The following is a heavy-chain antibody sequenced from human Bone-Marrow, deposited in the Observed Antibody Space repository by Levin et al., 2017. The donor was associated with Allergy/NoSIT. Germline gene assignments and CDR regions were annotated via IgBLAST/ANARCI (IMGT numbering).Heavy chain of an antibody. J-gene: IGHJ4*02. CDR1: GFTFKNYG. Sequence: GESLKISCAASGFTFKNYGMTWVRQAQGKGLEWVSGISGSGRRTYYADSVKGRFTISRDNSKDTLYLEMNSRRADDTAIYYCAKENGIMVYFPDYWGQGTPVSVSS. D-gene: IGHD2-8*01. V-gene: IGHV3-23*01. CDR3: AKENGIMVYFPDY. CDR2: ISGSGRRT.